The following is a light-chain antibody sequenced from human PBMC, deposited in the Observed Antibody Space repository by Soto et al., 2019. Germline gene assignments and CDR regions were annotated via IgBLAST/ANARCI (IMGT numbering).Light chain of an antibody. CDR2: TAS. Sequence: DIQMTQSPSSVSASVGDRVTITCRASQGISSLLAWYQQKPGKAPNLLIHTASSLQSGVPSRFSGSGSGTDFTLTFSGRQPEDFATYYCQQANSCPLTFGGGTKVEIK. V-gene: IGKV1-12*01. CDR3: QQANSCPLT. CDR1: QGISSL. J-gene: IGKJ4*01.